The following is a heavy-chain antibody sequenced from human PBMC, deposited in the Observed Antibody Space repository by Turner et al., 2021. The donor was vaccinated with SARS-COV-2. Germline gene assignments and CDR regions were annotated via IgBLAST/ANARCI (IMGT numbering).Heavy chain of an antibody. Sequence: LQLQESGPGLVKPSETLSLTCTVSVGSISSSSYHWGWIRQPPGKGLEWIGSIYYIGSTYYSPSLKGSVTISVDTSKNQFSLKLGCVTAADTAVYYCARLPVGYYGSGSYYHYGMDVWGQGTTVTVSS. CDR1: VGSISSSSYH. D-gene: IGHD3-10*01. J-gene: IGHJ6*02. CDR3: ARLPVGYYGSGSYYHYGMDV. V-gene: IGHV4-39*01. CDR2: IYYIGST.